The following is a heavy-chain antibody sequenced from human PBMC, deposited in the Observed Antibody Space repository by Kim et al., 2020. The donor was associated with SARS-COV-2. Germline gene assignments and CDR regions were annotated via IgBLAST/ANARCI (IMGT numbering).Heavy chain of an antibody. CDR3: TSDSSGT. J-gene: IGHJ5*02. V-gene: IGHV3-53*01. Sequence: SGGTTDYADSVKGRFSISRDNSKNTLYLQMNSLRAEDTAVYYCTSDSSGTWGQGTLVTVSS. CDR2: SGGTT. D-gene: IGHD1-26*01.